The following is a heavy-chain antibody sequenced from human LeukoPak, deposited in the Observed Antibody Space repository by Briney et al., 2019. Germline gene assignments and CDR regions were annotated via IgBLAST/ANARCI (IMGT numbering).Heavy chain of an antibody. J-gene: IGHJ4*02. CDR1: GFTLSRYG. D-gene: IGHD4-17*01. CDR2: IQSDGTDK. CDR3: ARDGTRSSDY. V-gene: IGHV3-30*02. Sequence: GGSLRLSCAASGFTLSRYGKHWVRQAPGKGLEWVAFIQSDGTDKYYIDSVKGRFTISRDKSKNTLYLQMNSLRVEDSAVYFCARDGTRSSDYWGQGTLVTVSS.